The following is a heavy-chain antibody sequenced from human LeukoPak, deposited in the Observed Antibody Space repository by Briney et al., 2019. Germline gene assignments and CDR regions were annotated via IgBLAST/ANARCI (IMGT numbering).Heavy chain of an antibody. Sequence: GGSLRLSCAASGFTFSTYKMNWVRQAPGKGLEWVSYISSSGGTIYYADSVKGRFTISRDNAKNSPYLQMNSLRAEDTAVYYCTRGYNTYVDYWGQGTLVTVSS. CDR2: ISSSGGTI. CDR1: GFTFSTYK. D-gene: IGHD3-3*01. CDR3: TRGYNTYVDY. J-gene: IGHJ4*02. V-gene: IGHV3-48*03.